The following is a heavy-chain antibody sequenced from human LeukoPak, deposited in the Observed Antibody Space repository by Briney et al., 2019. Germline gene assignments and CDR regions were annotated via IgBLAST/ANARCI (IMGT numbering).Heavy chain of an antibody. V-gene: IGHV3-23*01. CDR3: AKAYTAMGVLDH. D-gene: IGHD5-18*01. Sequence: PGGSLRLSCAASGFPFSSYAMSWVRQAPGKGLEWVSGISGSGGNTFYVDSVKGRFTISRDNSKNTLYLQMNSLRAEDTAVYYCAKAYTAMGVLDHWGQGTLVTVSS. J-gene: IGHJ4*02. CDR2: ISGSGGNT. CDR1: GFPFSSYA.